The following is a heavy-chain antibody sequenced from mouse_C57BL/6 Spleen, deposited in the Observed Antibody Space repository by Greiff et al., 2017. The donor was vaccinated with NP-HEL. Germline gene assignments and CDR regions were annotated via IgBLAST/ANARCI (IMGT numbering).Heavy chain of an antibody. CDR1: GYTFTSYW. CDR2: IHPNSGST. V-gene: IGHV1-64*01. Sequence: VQLQQPGAELVKPGASVKLSCKASGYTFTSYWMHWVKQRPGQGLEWIGMIHPNSGSTNYNEKFKSKATLTVDKSSSTAYMQLSSLTSEDSAVYYCARVYYYGSSSYFDYWGQGTTLTVSS. J-gene: IGHJ2*01. CDR3: ARVYYYGSSSYFDY. D-gene: IGHD1-1*01.